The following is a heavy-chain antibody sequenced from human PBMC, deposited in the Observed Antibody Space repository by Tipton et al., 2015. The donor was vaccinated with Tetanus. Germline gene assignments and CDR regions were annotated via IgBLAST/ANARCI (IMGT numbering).Heavy chain of an antibody. J-gene: IGHJ5*02. CDR1: GFTFSNYG. V-gene: IGHV3-30*03. D-gene: IGHD6-13*01. CDR3: ARAFFAAATS. CDR2: ISSDGSHK. Sequence: SLRLSCEGSGFTFSNYGIHWVRQAPGKGLEWLAVISSDGSHKYHTDSVKGRFSISRDNAKNTLFLQMNSLRVEDTAIYYCARAFFAAATSWGQGTLVTVSS.